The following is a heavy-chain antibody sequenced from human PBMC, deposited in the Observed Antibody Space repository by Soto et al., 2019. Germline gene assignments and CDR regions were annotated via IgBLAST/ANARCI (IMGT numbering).Heavy chain of an antibody. V-gene: IGHV4-39*01. D-gene: IGHD2-21*02. CDR3: ARQGLAVTRGYYFDY. CDR1: GGSISSSSYY. J-gene: IGHJ4*02. Sequence: QLQLQESGPGLVKPSETLSLTCTVSGGSISSSSYYWGWIRQPPGKGLEWIGSIYYSGSTYYNPSLKSRVTISVDTSKNQFSLKLSSVTAADTAVYYCARQGLAVTRGYYFDYWGQGTLVTVSS. CDR2: IYYSGST.